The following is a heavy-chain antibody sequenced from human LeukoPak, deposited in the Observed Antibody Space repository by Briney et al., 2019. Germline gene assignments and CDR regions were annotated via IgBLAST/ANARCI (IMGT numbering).Heavy chain of an antibody. J-gene: IGHJ6*02. CDR1: GFTFSSYG. V-gene: IGHV3-30*18. Sequence: GRSLRLSCAASGFTFSSYGMHWVRQAPGKGLEWVAVISYDGSNKYYADSVKGRFTISRDNSKNTLYLQMNSLRAEDTAVYYCAKEGVVGAHGYYYGMDVWGQGTTVTVSS. CDR2: ISYDGSNK. CDR3: AKEGVVGAHGYYYGMDV. D-gene: IGHD1-26*01.